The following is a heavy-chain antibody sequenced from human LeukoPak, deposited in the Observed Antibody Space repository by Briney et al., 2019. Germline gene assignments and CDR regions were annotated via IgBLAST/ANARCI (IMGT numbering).Heavy chain of an antibody. J-gene: IGHJ4*02. CDR1: GFTFSSYW. V-gene: IGHV3-7*01. CDR2: IKQGGSEK. CDR3: ARDPTPFSGSYWDY. Sequence: GGSLRLSFAASGFTFSSYWMSWVRQAPGKGLEWVANIKQGGSEKYYVDSVKGRFTISRDNAKNSLYLQMNSLRAEDTAVYYCARDPTPFSGSYWDYWGQGTLVTVSS. D-gene: IGHD1-26*01.